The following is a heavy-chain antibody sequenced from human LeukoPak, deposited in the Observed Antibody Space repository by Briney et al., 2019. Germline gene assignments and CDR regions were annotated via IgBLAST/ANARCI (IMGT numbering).Heavy chain of an antibody. V-gene: IGHV3-30*18. CDR1: GFSFSNYG. D-gene: IGHD2-2*01. CDR2: ISYDGSNK. Sequence: GGSLRLSSAASGFSFSNYGMHWVRQAPGKGLEWVAVISYDGSNKYYVDSVKGRFTISRDNAKNTLYLQMNSLRAEDTGVYYCAKQYPYYCDYWGQGTLVTVSS. J-gene: IGHJ4*02. CDR3: AKQYPYYCDY.